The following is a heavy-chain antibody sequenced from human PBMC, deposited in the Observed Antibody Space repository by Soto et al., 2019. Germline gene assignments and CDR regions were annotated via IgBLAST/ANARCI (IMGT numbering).Heavy chain of an antibody. CDR3: ARDIDYGDTYYYGMDV. CDR1: GFTFSSYG. D-gene: IGHD4-17*01. CDR2: IWYDGSNK. Sequence: LRLSCASSGFTFSSYGMHWVRQAPGKGLEWVAVIWYDGSNKYYADSVKGRFTISRDNSKNTLYLQMNSLRAEDTAVYYCARDIDYGDTYYYGMDVWGQGTTVTVSS. V-gene: IGHV3-33*01. J-gene: IGHJ6*02.